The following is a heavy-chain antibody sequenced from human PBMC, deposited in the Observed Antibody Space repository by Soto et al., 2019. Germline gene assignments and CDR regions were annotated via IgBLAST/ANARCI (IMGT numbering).Heavy chain of an antibody. V-gene: IGHV5-51*01. CDR3: ARHTAMVFNYYYYYGMDV. J-gene: IGHJ6*02. Sequence: GESLKISCNGSGYSFTSYWIGWVRQMPGKGLEWMGIIYPGDSDTRYSPSFQGQVTISADKSISTAYLQWSSLKASDTAMYYCARHTAMVFNYYYYYGMDVWGQGTTVTVSS. CDR2: IYPGDSDT. CDR1: GYSFTSYW. D-gene: IGHD5-18*01.